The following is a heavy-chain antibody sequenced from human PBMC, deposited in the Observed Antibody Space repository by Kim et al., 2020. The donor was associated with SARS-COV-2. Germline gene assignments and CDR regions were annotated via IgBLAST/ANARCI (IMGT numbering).Heavy chain of an antibody. Sequence: GGSLRLSCVGYGFTFSNYDMGWVRQAPGEGLEWVSSISGPGDSTTYADSMRGRFTISRDNSKNTLYVQMNSLRADDTAIYYCATRPWNGGGCYFPSWGQGTLVTVSS. CDR3: ATRPWNGGGCYFPS. V-gene: IGHV3-23*01. J-gene: IGHJ5*02. D-gene: IGHD2-15*01. CDR1: GFTFSNYD. CDR2: ISGPGDST.